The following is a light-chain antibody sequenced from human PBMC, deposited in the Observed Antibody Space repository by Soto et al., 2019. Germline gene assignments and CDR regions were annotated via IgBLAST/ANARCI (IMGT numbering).Light chain of an antibody. Sequence: IVLTQFPGTLSLSPGMRATLSCRASHIINSYYLAWYQQKPGQAPRLLIYGASSRATGIPDRFSGSGSGTDFTLTISRLETEDIAVYYCQQYGSSPLYASAQGTKLEI. J-gene: IGKJ2*01. CDR1: HIINSYY. CDR3: QQYGSSPLYA. CDR2: GAS. V-gene: IGKV3-20*01.